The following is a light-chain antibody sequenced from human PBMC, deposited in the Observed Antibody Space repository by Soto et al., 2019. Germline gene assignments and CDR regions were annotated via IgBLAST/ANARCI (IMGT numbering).Light chain of an antibody. V-gene: IGKV3-11*01. CDR3: QQSYSTPPFT. CDR2: DAS. CDR1: LNVNSY. Sequence: VLTQSPATLSLSPGERATLSCRASLNVNSYLAWYQQKPGQAPRLLIYDASNRAAGIPARFSGSGSGTDFTLTISSLEPEDFATYYCQQSYSTPPFTFGPGTKVDIK. J-gene: IGKJ3*01.